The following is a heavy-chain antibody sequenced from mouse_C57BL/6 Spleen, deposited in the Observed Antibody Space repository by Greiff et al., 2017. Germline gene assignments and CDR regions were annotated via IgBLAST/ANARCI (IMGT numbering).Heavy chain of an antibody. V-gene: IGHV1-53*01. Sequence: QVQLQQPGTELVKPGASVKLSCKASGYTFTSYWMHWVKQRPGQGLEWIGNISPSHGGTNYNEKFKSKATLTVDKSSSTAYMQLSSLTSEDSAVYYCARGIYGSSSYWYFDVWGTGTTVTVSS. J-gene: IGHJ1*03. D-gene: IGHD1-1*01. CDR1: GYTFTSYW. CDR2: ISPSHGGT. CDR3: ARGIYGSSSYWYFDV.